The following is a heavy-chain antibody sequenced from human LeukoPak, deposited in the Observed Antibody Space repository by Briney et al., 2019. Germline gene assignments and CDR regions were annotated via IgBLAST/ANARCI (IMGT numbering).Heavy chain of an antibody. CDR1: GFTFSSYA. CDR3: TRDQSGSGFNSDY. V-gene: IGHV3-21*05. J-gene: IGHJ4*02. CDR2: ISSGSRYI. D-gene: IGHD5-24*01. Sequence: GGSLRLSCAASGFTFSSYAMSWIRQAPGKGLEWVSYISSGSRYIDYADSVEGRFTISRDNAKNSVYLQMTSLRAEDTAVYYCTRDQSGSGFNSDYWGQGTLVTVSS.